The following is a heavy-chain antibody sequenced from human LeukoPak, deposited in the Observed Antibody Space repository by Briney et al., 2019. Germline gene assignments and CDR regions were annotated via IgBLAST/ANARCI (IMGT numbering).Heavy chain of an antibody. D-gene: IGHD3-22*01. CDR1: GYTFTSYA. CDR2: INAGNGNT. V-gene: IGHV1-3*01. Sequence: ASVKVSCKASGYTFTSYAMHWVRQAPGQRLEWMGWINAGNGNTKYSQKFQGRVTITRDTSASTAYMELSSLRVEDTAVYYCARGRSGEEDYYDSSGYFPGGDYWGQGTLVTVSS. CDR3: ARGRSGEEDYYDSSGYFPGGDY. J-gene: IGHJ4*02.